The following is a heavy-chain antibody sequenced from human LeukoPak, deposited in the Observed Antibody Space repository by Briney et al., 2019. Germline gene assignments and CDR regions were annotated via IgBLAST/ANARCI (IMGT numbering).Heavy chain of an antibody. J-gene: IGHJ3*02. Sequence: GGSLRLSCVASGFTFSNYAMSWVRQAPGKGLEWVSGITGSGESTYYTDSVKGRFTISRDNSKSSVNLQMNSLRAEDTAIYYCAKDKIRGVIGTLDNWGQGTMVTVSS. V-gene: IGHV3-23*01. D-gene: IGHD3-10*01. CDR2: ITGSGEST. CDR3: AKDKIRGVIGTLDN. CDR1: GFTFSNYA.